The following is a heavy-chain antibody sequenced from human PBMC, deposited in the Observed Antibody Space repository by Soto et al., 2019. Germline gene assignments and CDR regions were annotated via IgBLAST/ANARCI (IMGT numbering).Heavy chain of an antibody. CDR3: ARGVLALDIEVGPGSRYGMDV. Sequence: QVQLQESGPGLVKPSETLSLICTVSGGSVRSGSYYWSWIRQPPGKGLEWIGYIRYSGITNYNPSLKSRVTILVDTSKNQFSLKLSSVTAADTAVYYCARGVLALDIEVGPGSRYGMDVWGQGTTVTVSS. CDR1: GGSVRSGSYY. J-gene: IGHJ6*02. D-gene: IGHD2-2*01. V-gene: IGHV4-61*01. CDR2: IRYSGIT.